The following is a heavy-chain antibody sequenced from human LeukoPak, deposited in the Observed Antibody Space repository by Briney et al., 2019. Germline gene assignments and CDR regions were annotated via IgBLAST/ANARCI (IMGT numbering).Heavy chain of an antibody. Sequence: GGSLRLSCAASRFTFSSYSMNWVRQAPGKGLEWVSSISSSSSYIYYADSVKGRFTISRENAKNSLYLQMNSLRAGDTAVYYCARDRGRYYMDVWGKGTTVTISS. J-gene: IGHJ6*03. CDR3: ARDRGRYYMDV. CDR1: RFTFSSYS. D-gene: IGHD6-25*01. CDR2: ISSSSSYI. V-gene: IGHV3-21*01.